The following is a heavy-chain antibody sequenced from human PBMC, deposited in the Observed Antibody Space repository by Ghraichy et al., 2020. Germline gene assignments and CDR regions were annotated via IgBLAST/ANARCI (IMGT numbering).Heavy chain of an antibody. CDR3: AKDLVVAATQGSQYGMDV. Sequence: GGSLRLSCAASGFTFSTYGMHWVRQAPGKGLEWVAFIRFNGGTEYYADSVKGRFTISRDNSRTTLFLQMNSLRPEDTAVYYCAKDLVVAATQGSQYGMDVWGQGTTVTVSS. D-gene: IGHD2-15*01. J-gene: IGHJ6*02. CDR1: GFTFSTYG. V-gene: IGHV3-30*02. CDR2: IRFNGGTE.